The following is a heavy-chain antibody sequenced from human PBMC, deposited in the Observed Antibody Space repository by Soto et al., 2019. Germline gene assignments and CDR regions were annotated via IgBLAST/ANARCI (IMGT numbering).Heavy chain of an antibody. J-gene: IGHJ6*02. D-gene: IGHD6-13*01. CDR2: ISYDGSNK. CDR1: GFTFSSYA. CDR3: ARDSSGNSSSWYWHYYYGMDV. V-gene: IGHV3-30-3*01. Sequence: GGSLRLSCAASGFTFSSYAMHWVRQAPGKGLEWLAVISYDGSNKYYADSVKGRFTISRDNSKNTLYLQMNSLRAEDTAVYYCARDSSGNSSSWYWHYYYGMDVWGQGTTVNV.